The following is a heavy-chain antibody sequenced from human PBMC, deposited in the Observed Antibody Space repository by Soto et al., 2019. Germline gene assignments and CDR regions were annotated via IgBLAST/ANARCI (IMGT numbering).Heavy chain of an antibody. CDR1: GGSISSGGYS. D-gene: IGHD1-1*01. J-gene: IGHJ4*02. V-gene: IGHV4-30-2*02. CDR3: ARLATRYYFDY. CDR2: IYHSGST. Sequence: SETLSLTCAVSGGSISSGGYSWSWIRQPPGKGLECIGYIYHSGSTYYNPSLKSRVTISVDRSKNQFSLKMSSVTAADTAVYFCARLATRYYFDYWGQGTPVPVSS.